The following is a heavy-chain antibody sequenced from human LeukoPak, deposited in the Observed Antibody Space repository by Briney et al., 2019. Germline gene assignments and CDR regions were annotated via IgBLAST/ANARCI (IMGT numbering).Heavy chain of an antibody. Sequence: SETLSLTCTVSGGSISSYYWSWIRQPPGKGLEWIGYIYYSGSTNYNPSLKSRVTISVDTSKNQFSLKLSSVTAADTAVYYCARHGLRLGYFDYWGQGTLVTASS. V-gene: IGHV4-59*08. D-gene: IGHD4-17*01. CDR2: IYYSGST. CDR1: GGSISSYY. CDR3: ARHGLRLGYFDY. J-gene: IGHJ4*02.